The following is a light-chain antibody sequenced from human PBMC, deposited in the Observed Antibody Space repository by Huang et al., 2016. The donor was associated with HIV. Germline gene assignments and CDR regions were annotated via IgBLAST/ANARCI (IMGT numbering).Light chain of an antibody. J-gene: IGKJ1*01. CDR2: LGS. CDR1: QSFLHSDGYNY. Sequence: DIVMTHSPLSLPVTPGEPASISCRSSQSFLHSDGYNYLDWYLQKPGQSPQLLIYLGSNRASGVPDRFSGGGSGTDFTLKISRVEAEDVGVYYCMQVLQTPRTFGQGTKVEIK. V-gene: IGKV2-28*01. CDR3: MQVLQTPRT.